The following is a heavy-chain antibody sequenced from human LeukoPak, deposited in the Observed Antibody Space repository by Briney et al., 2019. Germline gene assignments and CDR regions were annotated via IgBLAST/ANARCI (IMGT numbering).Heavy chain of an antibody. CDR3: ARDVPVRYYDSSGYRGHNWFDP. J-gene: IGHJ5*02. CDR2: FYTIGGT. Sequence: SETLSLTCTVSGGSFVGSSWGWIGRPAGRGREGFGVFYTIGGTNYNPSLKSRVTMSVDTSKNQFSLKLSSETAADTAVYYCARDVPVRYYDSSGYRGHNWFDPWGQGTLVTVSS. D-gene: IGHD3-22*01. CDR1: GGSFVGSS. V-gene: IGHV4-4*07.